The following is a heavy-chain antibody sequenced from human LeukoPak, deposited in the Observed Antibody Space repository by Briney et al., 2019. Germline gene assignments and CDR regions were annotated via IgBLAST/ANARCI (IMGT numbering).Heavy chain of an antibody. Sequence: GGSLRLSCAASGFTVSSNYTSWVRQAPGKGLEWVSVIYSGGSTYYADSVKGRFTISRDNSKNTLYLQMNSLRAEDTAVYYCARGAGTKGWYFDLWGRGTLVTVSS. CDR1: GFTVSSNY. V-gene: IGHV3-66*01. CDR3: ARGAGTKGWYFDL. J-gene: IGHJ2*01. CDR2: IYSGGST.